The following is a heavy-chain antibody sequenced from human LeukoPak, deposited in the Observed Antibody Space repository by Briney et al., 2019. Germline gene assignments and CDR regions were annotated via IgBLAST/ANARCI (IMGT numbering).Heavy chain of an antibody. D-gene: IGHD3-10*01. CDR2: IYHSGST. V-gene: IGHV4-30-2*01. Sequence: PSETLSLTCAVSGGSISSGGYSWSWIRQPPGQGLEWIGYIYHSGSTYYNPSLKSRVTISVDRSKNQFSLKLSSVTAADTAVYYCARTSLYYYGSGSSHYFDYWGQGTLVTVSS. CDR3: ARTSLYYYGSGSSHYFDY. J-gene: IGHJ4*02. CDR1: GGSISSGGYS.